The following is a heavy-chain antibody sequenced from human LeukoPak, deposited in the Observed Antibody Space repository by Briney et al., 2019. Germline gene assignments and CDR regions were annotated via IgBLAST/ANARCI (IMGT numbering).Heavy chain of an antibody. V-gene: IGHV4-61*02. CDR1: GGSISSGSYY. CDR3: ARRSRDGYSSFDY. CDR2: IYTSGST. D-gene: IGHD5-24*01. J-gene: IGHJ4*02. Sequence: SQTLSLNCTVSGGSISSGSYYWSWIRQPAGKGLEWIGRIYTSGSTNYNPSLKSRVTISVDTSKNQFSLKLSSVTAADTAVYYCARRSRDGYSSFDYWGQGTLVTVSS.